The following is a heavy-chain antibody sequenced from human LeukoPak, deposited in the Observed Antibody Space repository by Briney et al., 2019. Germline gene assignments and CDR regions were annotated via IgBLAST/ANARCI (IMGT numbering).Heavy chain of an antibody. J-gene: IGHJ4*02. D-gene: IGHD6-13*01. Sequence: ASVKVSCKASGYTFTSYDINWVRQAPGQGLEWMGWMNPNSGNTGYAQKFQGRVTMTRNTSISTAYMELSSLRSEDTAVYYCARGSSSWYGSDYWGQGTLVTVSS. CDR1: GYTFTSYD. CDR3: ARGSSSWYGSDY. V-gene: IGHV1-8*01. CDR2: MNPNSGNT.